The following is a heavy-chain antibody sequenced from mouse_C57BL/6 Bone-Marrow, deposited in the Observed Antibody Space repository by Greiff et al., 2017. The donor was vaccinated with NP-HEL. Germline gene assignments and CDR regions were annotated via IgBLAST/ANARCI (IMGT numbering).Heavy chain of an antibody. V-gene: IGHV5-4*01. J-gene: IGHJ2*01. CDR3: ARDGLPAFDY. CDR1: GFTFSSYA. D-gene: IGHD5-5*01. CDR2: ISDGGSYT. Sequence: EVQLQQSGGGLVKPGGSLKLSCAASGFTFSSYAMSWVRQTPEKRLEWVATISDGGSYTYYPDNVKGRFTISRDNAKNNLYLQMSHLKSEDTAMYYCARDGLPAFDYWGQGTTLTVSS.